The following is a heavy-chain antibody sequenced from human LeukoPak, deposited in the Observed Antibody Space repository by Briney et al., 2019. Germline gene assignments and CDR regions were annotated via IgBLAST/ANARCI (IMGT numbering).Heavy chain of an antibody. Sequence: GGSLRLSCAASGFTVSSNYMSWVRQAPGKGLEWVSVIYSGGSTYYADSVKGRFTISRDNAKNSLYLQMNSLRAEDTAVYYCARTAGGYSGYDWGTSYYFDYWGQGTLVTVSS. CDR3: ARTAGGYSGYDWGTSYYFDY. D-gene: IGHD5-12*01. CDR2: IYSGGST. CDR1: GFTVSSNY. J-gene: IGHJ4*02. V-gene: IGHV3-66*01.